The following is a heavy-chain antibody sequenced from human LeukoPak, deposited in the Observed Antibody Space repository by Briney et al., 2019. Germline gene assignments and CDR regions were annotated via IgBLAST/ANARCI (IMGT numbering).Heavy chain of an antibody. J-gene: IGHJ4*02. CDR2: LYWNDDK. Sequence: EAGPTLLKPTQTLTLTCTFSGFSLSASGVGVGWIRQPPEKALEWLTLLYWNDDKRYSTSLRSRLTITKDTYKNQVVLTMTNMDLVDTATYYCVLYLGDGCPGCFHWGQGTLVTGSS. CDR3: VLYLGDGCPGCFH. D-gene: IGHD3-10*02. V-gene: IGHV2-5*01. CDR1: GFSLSASGVG.